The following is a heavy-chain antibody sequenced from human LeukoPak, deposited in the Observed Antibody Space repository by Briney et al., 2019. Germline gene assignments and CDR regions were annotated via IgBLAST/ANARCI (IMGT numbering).Heavy chain of an antibody. CDR3: AKAGASGSYSDYYYYYMDV. D-gene: IGHD1-26*01. V-gene: IGHV3-30*02. J-gene: IGHJ6*03. Sequence: GGSLRLSCAVSGFTFSSYGMHWVRQAPGKGLEWVAFIRYDGSNKYYADSVKGRFTISRDNSKNTLYLQMNSLRAEDTAVYYCAKAGASGSYSDYYYYYMDVWGKGTTVTVSS. CDR2: IRYDGSNK. CDR1: GFTFSSYG.